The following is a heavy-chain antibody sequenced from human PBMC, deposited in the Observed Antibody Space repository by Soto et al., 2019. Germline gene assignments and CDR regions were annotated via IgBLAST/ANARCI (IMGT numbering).Heavy chain of an antibody. J-gene: IGHJ4*02. D-gene: IGHD1-1*01. CDR3: ARNAAPTLPFDY. CDR2: IYYSGST. Sequence: PSETLSLTCTVSGGSISSGDYYWSWIRQPPGKGLEWIGYIYYSGSTYYNPSLKSRVTISVDTSKNQFSLKLSSVTAADTAVYYCARNAAPTLPFDYWGQGTLVTVSS. CDR1: GGSISSGDYY. V-gene: IGHV4-30-4*01.